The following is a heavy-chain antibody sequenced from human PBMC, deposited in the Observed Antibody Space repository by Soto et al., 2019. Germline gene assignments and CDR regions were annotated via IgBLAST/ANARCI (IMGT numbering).Heavy chain of an antibody. CDR2: IIPILGIA. J-gene: IGHJ4*02. CDR1: GGTFSSYT. D-gene: IGHD3-10*01. Sequence: QVQLVQSGAEVKKPGSSVKVSCKASGGTFSSYTISWVRQAPGQGLEWMGRIIPILGIANYAQKFQGRVTITADKSTRTAYMELSSLRSEDTGVYYCATKPANYYGSGSYYFDFWGQGPLVTVSS. CDR3: ATKPANYYGSGSYYFDF. V-gene: IGHV1-69*02.